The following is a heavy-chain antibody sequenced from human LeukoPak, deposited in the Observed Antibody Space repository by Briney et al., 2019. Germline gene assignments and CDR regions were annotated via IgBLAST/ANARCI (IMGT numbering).Heavy chain of an antibody. CDR3: ARLRGSGYDLPLDY. J-gene: IGHJ4*02. CDR2: IYPGDSDA. V-gene: IGHV5-51*01. Sequence: GESLKISCKGSGYSFTNYWIGWVRQMPGKGLKWMWIIYPGDSDARYSPSFQGQVTISADKSISTAYLQWSSLKAPDTAMYYCARLRGSGYDLPLDYWGQGTLVTVSS. D-gene: IGHD5-12*01. CDR1: GYSFTNYW.